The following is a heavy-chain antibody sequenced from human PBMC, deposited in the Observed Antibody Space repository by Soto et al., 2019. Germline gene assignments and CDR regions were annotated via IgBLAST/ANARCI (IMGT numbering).Heavy chain of an antibody. V-gene: IGHV4-39*01. CDR3: ARHVRGAVTMNWFDP. Sequence: QLQESVPGLVKPSETLSLTCTVSGGSIISSNFYWGWIRQPPGKGLEWIGSVEYGGSTYDNPSLKSRVTLSADTSKNQFSLKLTSVTAADTAIYYCARHVRGAVTMNWFDPWGHGTLVTVSS. CDR1: GGSIISSNFY. J-gene: IGHJ5*02. D-gene: IGHD3-10*02. CDR2: VEYGGST.